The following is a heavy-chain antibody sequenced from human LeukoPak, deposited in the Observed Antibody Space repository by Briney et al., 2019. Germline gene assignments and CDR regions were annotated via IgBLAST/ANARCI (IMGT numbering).Heavy chain of an antibody. D-gene: IGHD6-6*01. J-gene: IGHJ4*02. Sequence: GRSLRLSCAASGFTFSNAWISWVRQAPGKWLGWVVRIKSTTDGGTTGYAAPVKGRFTISRNDSKNTLYLQMNSLQTEDTAVYYCTTVVVPPAWGQGTLVTVSS. CDR1: GFTFSNAW. V-gene: IGHV3-15*01. CDR3: TTVVVPPA. CDR2: IKSTTDGGTT.